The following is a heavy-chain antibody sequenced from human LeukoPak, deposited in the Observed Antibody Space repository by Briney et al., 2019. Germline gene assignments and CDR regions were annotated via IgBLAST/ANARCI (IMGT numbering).Heavy chain of an antibody. CDR3: ARTFEAYGSGSYIISGPFDY. CDR2: ISGSGVST. Sequence: PGGSLRLSCAVSGFTFSDYAMSWVRQAPGKGLEWVSGISGSGVSTHYADSVKGRFTISRDNSKNTLYLQMNSLRAEDTAVYYCARTFEAYGSGSYIISGPFDYWGQGTLVTVSS. D-gene: IGHD3-10*01. J-gene: IGHJ4*02. V-gene: IGHV3-23*01. CDR1: GFTFSDYA.